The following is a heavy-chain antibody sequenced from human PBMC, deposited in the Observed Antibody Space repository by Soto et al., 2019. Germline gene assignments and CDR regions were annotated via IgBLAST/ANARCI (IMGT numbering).Heavy chain of an antibody. CDR3: ATGGGFIEGRMVWFDP. D-gene: IGHD6-6*01. J-gene: IGHJ5*02. CDR1: NGSLSGYS. Sequence: ETLSLTCSVYNGSLSGYSWNWIRQPPGKGLEWIGEINHYGTINYNPSLRSRVTMSVDRSRNQFSLKLRSVTAADTDVYYCATGGGFIEGRMVWFDPWGQGAQVTVSS. CDR2: INHYGTI. V-gene: IGHV4-34*01.